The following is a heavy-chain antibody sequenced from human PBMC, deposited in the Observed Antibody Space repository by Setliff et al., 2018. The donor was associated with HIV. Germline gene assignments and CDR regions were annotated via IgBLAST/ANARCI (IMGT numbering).Heavy chain of an antibody. V-gene: IGHV1-69*13. CDR2: IIPISGTA. D-gene: IGHD1-26*01. CDR3: ASGSHGEGATDY. Sequence: SVKVSCKASGGIFSSYALSWVRQAPGQGLEWMGGIIPISGTANYAQKFQGRVTITADASTNTAYMELSSLRSEDTAVYYCASGSHGEGATDYWGLVTLVTVSS. CDR1: GGIFSSYA. J-gene: IGHJ4*02.